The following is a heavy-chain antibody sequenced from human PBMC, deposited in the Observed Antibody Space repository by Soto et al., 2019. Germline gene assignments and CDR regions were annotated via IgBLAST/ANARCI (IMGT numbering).Heavy chain of an antibody. V-gene: IGHV1-69*13. CDR1: GGTFSSYA. J-gene: IGHJ3*01. Sequence: SVTVSCKASGGTFSSYAISWVRQAPGKGLEWMGGIIPIFGTANYAQKFQGRVTITADESTSTAYMELSSLRSEDTAVYYCASVGRGYYDSSGDWGQGTMVTVSS. D-gene: IGHD3-22*01. CDR2: IIPIFGTA. CDR3: ASVGRGYYDSSGD.